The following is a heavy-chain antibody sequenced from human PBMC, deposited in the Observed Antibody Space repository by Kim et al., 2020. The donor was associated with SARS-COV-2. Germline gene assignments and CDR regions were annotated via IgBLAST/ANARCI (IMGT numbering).Heavy chain of an antibody. V-gene: IGHV1-24*01. CDR1: GYTLTELS. CDR3: ATERRRFLEWLGAWGMDV. J-gene: IGHJ6*02. CDR2: FDPEDGET. D-gene: IGHD3-3*01. Sequence: ASVKVSCKVSGYTLTELSMHWVRQAPGKGLEWMGGFDPEDGETIYAQKFQGRVTMTEDTSTDTAYMELSSLRSEDTAVYYCATERRRFLEWLGAWGMDVWGQGTTVTVSS.